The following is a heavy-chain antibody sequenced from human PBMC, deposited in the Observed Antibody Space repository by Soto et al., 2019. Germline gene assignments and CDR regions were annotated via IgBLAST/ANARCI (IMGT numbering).Heavy chain of an antibody. J-gene: IGHJ4*02. CDR3: ARGISGGSCDY. Sequence: QVQLVESGGGVVQPGRSLRLSCAASGFTFSSYGMHWVRQAPGKGLEWVAVIWYDGSNKYYADSVKGRFTISRDNSKNTLYLQMNSLRAEDTAVYYCARGISGGSCDYWGQGTLVPVSS. CDR2: IWYDGSNK. D-gene: IGHD2-15*01. CDR1: GFTFSSYG. V-gene: IGHV3-33*01.